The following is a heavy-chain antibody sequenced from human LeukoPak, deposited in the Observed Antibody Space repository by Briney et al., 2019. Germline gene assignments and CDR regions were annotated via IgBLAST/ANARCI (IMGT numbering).Heavy chain of an antibody. J-gene: IGHJ4*02. CDR2: ISGSGGRI. Sequence: GGSLRLSCAASGFTFSSYSMSWVRQAPGKGLEWVSSISGSGGRIDYADSVKGRFTISRDNSKNTLSLQMNSLTAEDTAVYYCAENPRLEGWILFESWGQGILVNVSS. CDR1: GFTFSSYS. CDR3: AENPRLEGWILFES. D-gene: IGHD1-1*01. V-gene: IGHV3-23*01.